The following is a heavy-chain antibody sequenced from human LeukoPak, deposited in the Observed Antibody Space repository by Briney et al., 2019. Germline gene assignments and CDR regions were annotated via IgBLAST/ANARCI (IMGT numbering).Heavy chain of an antibody. D-gene: IGHD6-13*01. CDR1: GFTFSSYA. CDR3: AKDPAAAGTAEYFQH. Sequence: GGSLRLSCAASGFTFSSYAMSWVRQAPGKGLEWASAISGSGGSTYYADSVKGRFTISRDNSKNTLYLQMNSLRAEDTAVYYCAKDPAAAGTAEYFQHWGQGTLVTVSS. CDR2: ISGSGGST. J-gene: IGHJ1*01. V-gene: IGHV3-23*01.